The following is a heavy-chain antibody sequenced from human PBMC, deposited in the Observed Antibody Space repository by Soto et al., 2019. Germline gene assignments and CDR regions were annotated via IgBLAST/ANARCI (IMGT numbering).Heavy chain of an antibody. CDR3: AKTLNPVITNYYYGMDV. CDR1: GYTFTSYG. Sequence: GASVKVSCKASGYTFTSYGISWVRQAPGQGLEWMGWISAYNGHTNYVQKLQDRVTMTTDTSTSTAYMELRSLRSDDTAVYYCAKTLNPVITNYYYGMDVWCQGTTVTVSS. J-gene: IGHJ6*02. CDR2: ISAYNGHT. V-gene: IGHV1-18*01. D-gene: IGHD3-22*01.